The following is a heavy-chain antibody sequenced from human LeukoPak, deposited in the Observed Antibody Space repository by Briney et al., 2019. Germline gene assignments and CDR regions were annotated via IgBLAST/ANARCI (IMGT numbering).Heavy chain of an antibody. J-gene: IGHJ4*02. D-gene: IGHD3-22*01. V-gene: IGHV1-3*01. Sequence: ASVKVSCKASGYTFTSYAVHWVRQAPGQRLEWMGWINAGNGNTKYSQKFQGRVTITRDTSASTAYMELSSLRSEDTAVYYCARDGRYYYDSSGYYDYWGQGTLVTVSS. CDR3: ARDGRYYYDSSGYYDY. CDR1: GYTFTSYA. CDR2: INAGNGNT.